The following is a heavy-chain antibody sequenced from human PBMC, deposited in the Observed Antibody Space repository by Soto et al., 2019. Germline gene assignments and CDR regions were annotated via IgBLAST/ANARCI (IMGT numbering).Heavy chain of an antibody. CDR1: GYTFTSYA. CDR3: ARGQYSGSPDVAFDI. Sequence: ASVKVSCKASGYTFTSYAMHWVRQAPGQRLEWVGWSNAGNGNTKYSQEFQGRVTITRDTSASTAYMELSSLRSEDMAVYYCARGQYSGSPDVAFDIWGQGTMVTVSS. V-gene: IGHV1-3*02. D-gene: IGHD1-26*01. CDR2: SNAGNGNT. J-gene: IGHJ3*02.